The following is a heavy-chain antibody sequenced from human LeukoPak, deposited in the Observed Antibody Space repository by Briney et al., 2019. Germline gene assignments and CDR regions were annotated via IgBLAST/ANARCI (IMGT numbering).Heavy chain of an antibody. J-gene: IGHJ5*02. D-gene: IGHD3-10*01. CDR1: GGSISSDTHH. CDR3: ARSGWPPGGFDP. Sequence: PPETLSPTWTVSGGSISSDTHHWGWIRQPPGKGLQWIGSVYYSGSTYYNPSLRSRVTLSVDTSKDQFSLKLSSVTATDTAMYYCARSGWPPGGFDPWGQGILVTVSS. V-gene: IGHV4-39*01. CDR2: VYYSGST.